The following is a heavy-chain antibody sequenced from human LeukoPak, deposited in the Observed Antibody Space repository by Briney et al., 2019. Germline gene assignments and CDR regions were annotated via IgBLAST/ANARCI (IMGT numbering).Heavy chain of an antibody. CDR1: GFTFSSYS. D-gene: IGHD3-9*01. CDR3: ARGSHYDILTGYYH. Sequence: GGSLRLSCAASGFTFSSYSMNWVRQAPGKGLEWVSSISSSSSYIYYADSVKGRLTISRDNAKNSLYLQMNSLRAEDTAVYYCARGSHYDILTGYYHWGQGTLVTVSS. CDR2: ISSSSSYI. V-gene: IGHV3-21*01. J-gene: IGHJ4*02.